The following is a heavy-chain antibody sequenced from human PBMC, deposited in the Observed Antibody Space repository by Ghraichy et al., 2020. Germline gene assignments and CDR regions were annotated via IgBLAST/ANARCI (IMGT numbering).Heavy chain of an antibody. CDR2: INHSGST. Sequence: SQTLSLTCAVYGGSFSGYYWSWIRQPPGKGLEWIGEINHSGSTNYNPSLKSRVTISVDTSKNQFSLKLSSVTAADTAVYYCARVRGEEVPAARRGEYSKFAIPPGYFDYWGQGTLVTVSS. CDR1: GGSFSGYY. D-gene: IGHD2-2*01. CDR3: ARVRGEEVPAARRGEYSKFAIPPGYFDY. V-gene: IGHV4-34*01. J-gene: IGHJ4*02.